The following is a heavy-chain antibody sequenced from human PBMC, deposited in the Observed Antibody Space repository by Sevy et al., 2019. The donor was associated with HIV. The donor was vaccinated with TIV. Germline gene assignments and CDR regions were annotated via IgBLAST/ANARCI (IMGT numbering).Heavy chain of an antibody. D-gene: IGHD5-18*01. CDR3: ARVQLWPKGPIDY. Sequence: GGSLRLSCAASGFTFSDYYMSWIRQAPGKGLEWVSYISSSGSTIYYADSVKGRFTISSDNAKNSLYLQMNSLRAEDTAVYYCARVQLWPKGPIDYWGQGTLVTVSS. CDR2: ISSSGSTI. CDR1: GFTFSDYY. J-gene: IGHJ4*02. V-gene: IGHV3-11*01.